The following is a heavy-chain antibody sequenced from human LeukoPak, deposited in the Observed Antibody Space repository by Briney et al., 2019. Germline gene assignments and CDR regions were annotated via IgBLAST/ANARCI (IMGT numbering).Heavy chain of an antibody. CDR1: GCTFTNYG. CDR2: VSTSNPHT. CDR3: ARDRFLWGLGNWFDL. V-gene: IGHV1-18*01. Sequence: ASVKVSCKTSGCTFTNYGISWVRQAPGQGLEWMGWVSTSNPHTNYAPTFRGRVIMTIDTSTTTAYLEMRSLTSDDTAVYYCARDRFLWGLGNWFDLWGQGTLVTVTS. D-gene: IGHD3-3*01. J-gene: IGHJ5*02.